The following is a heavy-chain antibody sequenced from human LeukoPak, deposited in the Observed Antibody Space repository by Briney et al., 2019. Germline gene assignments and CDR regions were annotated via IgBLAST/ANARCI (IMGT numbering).Heavy chain of an antibody. Sequence: PSETLSLTCAVYGGSSSGYYWSWIRQPPGKGLEWIGEINHSGSTNYNPSLKSRVTISVDTSKNQFSLKLSSVTAADTAVYYCASGGYSSSWYGGYWGQGTLVTVSS. CDR3: ASGGYSSSWYGGY. CDR1: GGSSSGYY. D-gene: IGHD6-13*01. V-gene: IGHV4-34*01. CDR2: INHSGST. J-gene: IGHJ4*02.